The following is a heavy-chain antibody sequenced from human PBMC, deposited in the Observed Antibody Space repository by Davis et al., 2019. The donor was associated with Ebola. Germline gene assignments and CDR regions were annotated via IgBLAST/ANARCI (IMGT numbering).Heavy chain of an antibody. Sequence: GSLRLSCTVSGGSISSYYWSWIRQPPGKGLEWIGYIYYSGSTNYNPSLKSQVTISVDTSKNQFSLKLSSVTAADTAVYYCARDIGEIHYWGQGTLVTVSS. CDR1: GGSISSYY. J-gene: IGHJ4*02. CDR2: IYYSGST. D-gene: IGHD3-10*01. V-gene: IGHV4-59*01. CDR3: ARDIGEIHY.